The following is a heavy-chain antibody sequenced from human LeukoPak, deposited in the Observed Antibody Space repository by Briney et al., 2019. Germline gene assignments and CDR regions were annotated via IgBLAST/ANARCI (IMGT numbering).Heavy chain of an antibody. V-gene: IGHV4-39*07. CDR2: IYYSGST. CDR1: GGSISRSRDY. D-gene: IGHD3-16*01. Sequence: SETLSLTCTVSGGSISRSRDYWGWIRQPPGKGLEWIGSIYYSGSTYYNPSLKSRVTISGDTSKNRFSLKLSSVTAADTAVYYCARTSDPGGYYYYYYMDVWGKGTTVTVSS. J-gene: IGHJ6*03. CDR3: ARTSDPGGYYYYYYMDV.